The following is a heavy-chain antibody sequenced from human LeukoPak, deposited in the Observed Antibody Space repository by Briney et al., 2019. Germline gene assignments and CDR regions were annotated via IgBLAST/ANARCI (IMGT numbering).Heavy chain of an antibody. CDR2: IKHDGSEE. CDR1: GFTFSGNW. J-gene: IGHJ4*02. D-gene: IGHD1-26*01. Sequence: GGSLRLSCAASGFTFSGNWMTWVRQAPEKGLEWVAYIKHDGSEEKYPDSVKGRFTISRDNAKNSLYLQMNSLRAEDTAIYYCAKDGSGDFDYWGQGTLVTVSS. CDR3: AKDGSGDFDY. V-gene: IGHV3-7*01.